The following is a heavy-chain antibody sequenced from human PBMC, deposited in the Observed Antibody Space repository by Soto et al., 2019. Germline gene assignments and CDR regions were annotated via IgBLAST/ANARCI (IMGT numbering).Heavy chain of an antibody. J-gene: IGHJ5*02. V-gene: IGHV4-59*01. Sequence: PSETLSLTCTVSGGSISSYYWSWIRQPPGKGLEWIGYIYYSGSTNYNPSLKSRVTISVDTSKNQFSLKLSSVTAADTAVYYCARCRDYRFWFDLWGQGTRVTVAS. CDR3: ARCRDYRFWFDL. D-gene: IGHD4-17*01. CDR1: GGSISSYY. CDR2: IYYSGST.